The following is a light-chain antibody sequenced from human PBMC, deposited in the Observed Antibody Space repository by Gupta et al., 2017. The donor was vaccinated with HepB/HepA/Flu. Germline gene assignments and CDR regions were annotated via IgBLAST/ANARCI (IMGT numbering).Light chain of an antibody. J-gene: IGLJ2*01. CDR1: SSNIGGAYA. Sequence: QPVLPQPPSVSGAPGQRVPPSCIGSSSNIGGAYAVQWYQQLPGAAPKLLIYSHTVRPSGVPDRFSASKSGTSASLAITGLQAEDEADYYCQTYDSRLTGSVFGGGTKVTVL. CDR2: SHT. V-gene: IGLV1-40*01. CDR3: QTYDSRLTGSV.